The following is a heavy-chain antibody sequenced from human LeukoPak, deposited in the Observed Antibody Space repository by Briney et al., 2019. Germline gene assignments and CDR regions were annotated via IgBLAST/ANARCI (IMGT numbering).Heavy chain of an antibody. D-gene: IGHD6-13*01. CDR3: GKEFSSGWFF. J-gene: IGHJ4*02. Sequence: PGGSLRLSCAASGFTVSSNYMTWVRQAPGKGLEWVSSIDSSGDYTFYADSVKGRFTISRDNSKDTLYLQLSGLRAEDTAIYYCGKEFSSGWFFWGQGTLVSVSS. CDR1: GFTVSSNY. CDR2: IDSSGDYT. V-gene: IGHV3-53*01.